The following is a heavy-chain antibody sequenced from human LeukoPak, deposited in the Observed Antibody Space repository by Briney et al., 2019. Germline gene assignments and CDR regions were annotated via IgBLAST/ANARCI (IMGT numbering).Heavy chain of an antibody. CDR1: GYTFTSLG. V-gene: IGHV1-18*03. D-gene: IGHD3-22*01. J-gene: IGHJ4*02. CDR2: ISGDNGNT. Sequence: ASVTVSCKASGYTFTSLGISWVRQAPGQGLEWTGWISGDNGNTHYAQKLQGRVTLTTDTSTRTAYMELRSLRSDDMAVYYCARDCDRSGYYCYWGQGTQVTVSS. CDR3: ARDCDRSGYYCY.